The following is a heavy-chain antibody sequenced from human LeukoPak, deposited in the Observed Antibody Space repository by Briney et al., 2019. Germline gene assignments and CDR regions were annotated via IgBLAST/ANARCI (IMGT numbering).Heavy chain of an antibody. J-gene: IGHJ4*02. CDR2: IYHSGST. V-gene: IGHV4-4*02. CDR1: GGSISSSHW. D-gene: IGHD6-19*01. Sequence: SETLSLTCAVSGGSISSSHWWSWVRQPPGRGLELIGEIYHSGSTNYSPSLKSRVTLSVDKSKNQFSLKLSSVTAADTAVYYCARGTGYSSGCPDYWGRGTLVTVSS. CDR3: ARGTGYSSGCPDY.